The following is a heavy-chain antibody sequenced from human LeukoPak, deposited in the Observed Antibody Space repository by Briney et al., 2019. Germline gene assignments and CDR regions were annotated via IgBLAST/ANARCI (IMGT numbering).Heavy chain of an antibody. V-gene: IGHV4-30-2*01. J-gene: IGHJ6*03. D-gene: IGHD2-2*01. Sequence: SETLSLTCTVSGGSISSGDYYWTWIRQPPGKGLEWIGYIYHSGSTYYNPSLKSRVTISVDRSKNQFSLNLSSVTAADTAVYYCARETSAAPYYYYMDVWGKGTTVTVSS. CDR2: IYHSGST. CDR1: GGSISSGDYY. CDR3: ARETSAAPYYYYMDV.